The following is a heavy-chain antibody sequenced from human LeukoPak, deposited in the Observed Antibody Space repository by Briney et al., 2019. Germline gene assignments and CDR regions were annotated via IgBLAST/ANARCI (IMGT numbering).Heavy chain of an antibody. CDR2: IYRGDT. CDR1: GFIAGYNY. Sequence: GGSLRLSCEVSGFIAGYNYMSWVRQAPGKGLEWVSVIYRGDTYYADSVKGRFTISRDDSKNTVFLQMNNLRVEDTAEYFCASYYCSSGSCYFDHWGQGTLVPVSS. D-gene: IGHD2-15*01. V-gene: IGHV3-53*01. CDR3: ASYYCSSGSCYFDH. J-gene: IGHJ4*02.